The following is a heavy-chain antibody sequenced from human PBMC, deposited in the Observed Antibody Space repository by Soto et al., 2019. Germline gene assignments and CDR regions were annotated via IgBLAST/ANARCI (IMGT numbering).Heavy chain of an antibody. V-gene: IGHV3-7*05. CDR1: GFALSAYW. CDR2: IRQDGGEK. Sequence: EVQLVESGGSLVQPGGSLRLSCTASGFALSAYWMTWVRQTPGKRLEWVAYIRQDGGEKYYVDSVRGRFTIFRDNAKNSLYLQTSSVRADDTAVYYCARMSIGSYSFELWGQGTQVTVSS. CDR3: ARMSIGSYSFEL. D-gene: IGHD3-10*01. J-gene: IGHJ4*02.